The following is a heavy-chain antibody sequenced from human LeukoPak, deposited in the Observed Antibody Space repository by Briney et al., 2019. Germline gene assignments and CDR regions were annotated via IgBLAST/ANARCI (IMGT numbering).Heavy chain of an antibody. CDR3: ARDRGYDSSGYYRDYFDY. V-gene: IGHV3-11*04. CDR2: ISYGGRIV. D-gene: IGHD3-22*01. CDR1: GFTFYDYG. Sequence: GGSLRLSCAASGFTFYDYGLSWVRQVPGKGLEWVSYISYGGRIVYSADSVKGRFTISRDNAKNSVYLQMNSLRAEDTAVYYCARDRGYDSSGYYRDYFDYWGQGTPVTVSS. J-gene: IGHJ4*02.